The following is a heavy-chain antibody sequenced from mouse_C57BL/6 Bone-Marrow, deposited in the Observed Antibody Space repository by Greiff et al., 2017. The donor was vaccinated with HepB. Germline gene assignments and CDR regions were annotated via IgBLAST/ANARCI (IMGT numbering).Heavy chain of an antibody. J-gene: IGHJ3*01. Sequence: VKLQESGAELVRPGASVKLSCKASGYTFTDYYINWVKQRPGQGLEWIARIYPGSGNTYYNEKFKGKATLTAEKSSSTAYMQLSSLTSEDSAVYFWGSVRGFAYWGQGTLVTVSA. D-gene: IGHD1-1*01. CDR2: IYPGSGNT. CDR1: GYTFTDYY. CDR3: GSVRGFAY. V-gene: IGHV1-76*01.